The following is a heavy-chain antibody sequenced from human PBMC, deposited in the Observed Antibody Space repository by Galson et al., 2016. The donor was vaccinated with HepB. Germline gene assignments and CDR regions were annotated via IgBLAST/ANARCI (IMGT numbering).Heavy chain of an antibody. CDR3: ACNRRGALLFDV. CDR1: GVTFSSLS. CDR2: LPSENNIK. Sequence: SLRLSCAVSGVTFSSLSMNWVRQAPGKGLEWVSYLPSENNIKHYADSVRGRFTISRDNAKNSLYLQMNSLRVEDTAVYYCACNRRGALLFDVWGQGTLVTSSS. D-gene: IGHD3-16*01. J-gene: IGHJ4*02. V-gene: IGHV3-48*01.